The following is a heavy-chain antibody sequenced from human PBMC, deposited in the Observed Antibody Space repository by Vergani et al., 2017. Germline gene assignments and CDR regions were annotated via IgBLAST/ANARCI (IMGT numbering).Heavy chain of an antibody. V-gene: IGHV4-34*01. J-gene: IGHJ4*02. CDR3: ARGVAYYYGSGNTTTARTQYYFDY. CDR2: INHSGST. CDR1: GGSFSGYY. D-gene: IGHD3-10*01. Sequence: QVQLQQWGAGLLKPSETLSLTCAVYGGSFSGYYWSWIRQPPGKGLEWIGEINHSGSTNYNPSLKSRVTISVDTSKNQFSLKLSSVTAADTAVYYCARGVAYYYGSGNTTTARTQYYFDYWGQGTLVTVSS.